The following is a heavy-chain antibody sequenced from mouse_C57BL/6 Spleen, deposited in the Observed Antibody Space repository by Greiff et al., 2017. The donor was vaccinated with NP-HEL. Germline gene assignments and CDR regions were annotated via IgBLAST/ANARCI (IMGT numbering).Heavy chain of an antibody. CDR2: IDPSDSYT. CDR3: ARLYNYFDY. CDR1: GYTFTSYW. V-gene: IGHV1-50*01. J-gene: IGHJ2*01. Sequence: QVQLQQPGAELVKPGASVKLSCKASGYTFTSYWMQWVKQRPGQGLEWIGEIDPSDSYTNYNQKFKGKATLTVDTSSSTAYMQLRSLTSEDSAVYYGARLYNYFDYWGQGTTLTVSS.